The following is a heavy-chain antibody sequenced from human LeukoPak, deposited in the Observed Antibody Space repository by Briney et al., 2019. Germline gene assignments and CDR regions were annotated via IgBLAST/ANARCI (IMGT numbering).Heavy chain of an antibody. D-gene: IGHD1-1*01. CDR3: ANQFCTTLNYYYYYGMDV. CDR1: GFTFSSYG. Sequence: GGSLRLSCAASGFTFSSYGMHWVRQAPGKGLEWVAFIRYDGSNKYYADCVKGRFTISRDNSKNTLYLQMNSLRAEDTAVYYCANQFCTTLNYYYYYGMDVWGQGTTVTVSS. J-gene: IGHJ6*02. V-gene: IGHV3-30*02. CDR2: IRYDGSNK.